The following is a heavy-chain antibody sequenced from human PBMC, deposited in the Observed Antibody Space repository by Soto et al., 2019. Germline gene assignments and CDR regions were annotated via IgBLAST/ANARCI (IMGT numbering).Heavy chain of an antibody. CDR2: INHSGST. V-gene: IGHV4-34*01. CDR1: GGSFSGYY. CDR3: ASALRILTGYYRRTATNWFDP. Sequence: SETLSLTCAVSGGSFSGYYWSWIRQPPGKGLEWIGEINHSGSTNYNPSLKSRVTISVDTSKNQLSLKLSSVTAADTAVYYYASALRILTGYYRRTATNWFDPWGQGTLVTVSS. D-gene: IGHD3-9*01. J-gene: IGHJ5*02.